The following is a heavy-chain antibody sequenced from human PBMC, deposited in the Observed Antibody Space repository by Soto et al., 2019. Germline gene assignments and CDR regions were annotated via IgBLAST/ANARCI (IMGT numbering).Heavy chain of an antibody. D-gene: IGHD3-22*01. CDR3: AKRGPLDSSGYSFDY. J-gene: IGHJ4*02. Sequence: GSLRLSCAASGFTFSSYAMNWVRQAPGKGLEWVSAISGSGGSTYYADSVKGRFTISRDNSKNTLYLQMNSLRAEDTAVYYCAKRGPLDSSGYSFDYWGQGTLVTVSS. V-gene: IGHV3-23*01. CDR2: ISGSGGST. CDR1: GFTFSSYA.